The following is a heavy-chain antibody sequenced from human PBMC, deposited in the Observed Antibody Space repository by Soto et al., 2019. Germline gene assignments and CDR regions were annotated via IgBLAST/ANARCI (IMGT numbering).Heavy chain of an antibody. CDR3: ARGYGRNFDY. D-gene: IGHD5-18*01. Sequence: SETLSLTCSVSGGSISSGDYYWSWIRQPPGKGLEWIGYIYYSGSTNYNPSLKSRVTISVDTSKNQFSLKLSSVTAADTAVYYCARGYGRNFDYWGQGTLVTVSS. V-gene: IGHV4-30-4*01. J-gene: IGHJ4*02. CDR1: GGSISSGDYY. CDR2: IYYSGST.